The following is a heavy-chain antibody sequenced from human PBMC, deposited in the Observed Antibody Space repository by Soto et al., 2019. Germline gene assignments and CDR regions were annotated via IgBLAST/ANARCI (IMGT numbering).Heavy chain of an antibody. CDR1: GRSLSSYA. J-gene: IGHJ6*02. CDR3: ARPGVVVPAAMSGYYYYGMDV. V-gene: IGHV1-69*13. Sequence: SLKVSCKASGRSLSSYAISWVREAPGQTLEWIAGIIPIFGTANYAQKFQGGVTITADESTSTAYMELSSLRSEHTAVYYCARPGVVVPAAMSGYYYYGMDVWGQGTTVTVSS. CDR2: IIPIFGTA. D-gene: IGHD2-2*01.